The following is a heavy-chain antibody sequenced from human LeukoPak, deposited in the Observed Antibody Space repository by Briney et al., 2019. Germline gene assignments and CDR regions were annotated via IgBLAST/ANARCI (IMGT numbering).Heavy chain of an antibody. CDR3: ATLDDYYDILTGSPVRYYYYYGMDV. V-gene: IGHV4-34*01. Sequence: SETLSLTCAVYGGSFSGYYWSWIRQPPGKGLEWIGEINHSGSTNYNPSLKSRVTISVDTSKNQFSLKLSSVTAADTAVYYCATLDDYYDILTGSPVRYYYYYGMDVWGQGTTVTVSS. CDR1: GGSFSGYY. D-gene: IGHD3-9*01. J-gene: IGHJ6*02. CDR2: INHSGST.